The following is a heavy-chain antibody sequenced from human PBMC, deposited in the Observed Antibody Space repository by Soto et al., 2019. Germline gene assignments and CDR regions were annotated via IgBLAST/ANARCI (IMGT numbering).Heavy chain of an antibody. CDR1: GFTFSSYW. Sequence: GGSLRLSCAASGFTFSSYWMHWVRQAPGKGLVWVSRINSDGSSTSYADSVKGRFTISRDNAKNTLYLQMNSLRAEDTAVYYCARDCHSGSNYYFDYWGQGTMGTSPQ. CDR2: INSDGSST. V-gene: IGHV3-74*01. J-gene: IGHJ4*02. CDR3: ARDCHSGSNYYFDY. D-gene: IGHD1-26*01.